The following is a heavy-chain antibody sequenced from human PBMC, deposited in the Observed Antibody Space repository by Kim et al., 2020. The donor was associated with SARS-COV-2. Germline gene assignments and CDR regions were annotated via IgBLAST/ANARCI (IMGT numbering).Heavy chain of an antibody. D-gene: IGHD5-18*01. CDR1: GFTFDDYT. Sequence: GGSLRLSCAASGFTFDDYTMHWVRQAPGKGLEWVSLISWDGGSTYYADSVKGRFTISRDNSKNSLYLQMNSLRTEDTALYYCAKDMREYSYGRYYYYGMDVWGQGTTVTVSS. J-gene: IGHJ6*02. CDR2: ISWDGGST. V-gene: IGHV3-43*01. CDR3: AKDMREYSYGRYYYYGMDV.